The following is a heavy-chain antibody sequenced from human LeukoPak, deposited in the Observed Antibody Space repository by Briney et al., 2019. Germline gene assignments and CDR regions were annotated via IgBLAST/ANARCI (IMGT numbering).Heavy chain of an antibody. CDR2: IYYSGST. CDR3: ARTNWNYASTFDY. J-gene: IGHJ4*02. V-gene: IGHV4-39*01. Sequence: PSETLSLTCTVSGGPISSSSYYWGWIRQPPGKGLEWIGSIYYSGSTYYNPSLKSRVTISVDTSKNQFSLKLSSVTAADTAVYYCARTNWNYASTFDYWGQGTLVTVSS. CDR1: GGPISSSSYY. D-gene: IGHD1-7*01.